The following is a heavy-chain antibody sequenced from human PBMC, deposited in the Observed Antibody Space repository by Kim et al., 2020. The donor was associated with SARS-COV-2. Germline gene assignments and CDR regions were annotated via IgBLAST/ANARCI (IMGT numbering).Heavy chain of an antibody. CDR3: ARGRVTMIVVVHLDY. Sequence: SVKVSCKASGGTFSSYTISWVRQAPGQGLEWMGRIIPILGIANYAQKFQGRVTITADKSTSTAYMELSSLRSEDTAVYYCARGRVTMIVVVHLDYWGQGTLVTVSS. CDR1: GGTFSSYT. J-gene: IGHJ4*02. D-gene: IGHD3-22*01. CDR2: IIPILGIA. V-gene: IGHV1-69*02.